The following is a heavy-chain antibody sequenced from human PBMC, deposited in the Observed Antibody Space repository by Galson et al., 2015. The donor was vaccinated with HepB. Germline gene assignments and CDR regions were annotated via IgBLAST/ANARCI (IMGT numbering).Heavy chain of an antibody. Sequence: SLRLSCAASGFTFSSYAMHWVRQAPGKGLEWVAVISYDGSNKYYADSVKGRFTISRDNSKNTLYLQMNSLRAEDTAVYYCARDWYSSGPNYYGMDVWGQGTTVTVSS. V-gene: IGHV3-30*04. CDR1: GFTFSSYA. CDR2: ISYDGSNK. J-gene: IGHJ6*02. CDR3: ARDWYSSGPNYYGMDV. D-gene: IGHD6-19*01.